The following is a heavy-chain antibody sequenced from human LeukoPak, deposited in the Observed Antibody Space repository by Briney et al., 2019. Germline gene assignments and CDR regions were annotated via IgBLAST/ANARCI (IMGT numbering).Heavy chain of an antibody. J-gene: IGHJ4*02. D-gene: IGHD6-13*01. CDR2: IYSGGST. CDR3: AIMGEGGIAAAAKEDY. Sequence: PGGSLRLSCAASGFTVSSNYMSWVRQAPGKGLEWVSVIYSGGSTYYADSVKGRITISRDNSKNTLYLQMNSLRAEDTAVYYCAIMGEGGIAAAAKEDYWGQGTLVTVSS. V-gene: IGHV3-66*01. CDR1: GFTVSSNY.